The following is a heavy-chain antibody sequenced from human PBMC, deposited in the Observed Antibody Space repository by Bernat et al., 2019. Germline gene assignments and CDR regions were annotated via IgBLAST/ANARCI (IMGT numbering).Heavy chain of an antibody. Sequence: QVQLQESGPGLVKPSGTLSLTCAVSGGSISDNWWSWVRQSPDQGLEWIGEIHHSVGTNYNPSLKSRVTISVDTSKNQFSLKLSSVTAADTAVYYCARGRYCSSTSCYSTDYWGQGTLVTVSS. CDR2: IHHSVGT. D-gene: IGHD2-2*01. CDR1: GGSISDNW. J-gene: IGHJ4*02. CDR3: ARGRYCSSTSCYSTDY. V-gene: IGHV4-4*02.